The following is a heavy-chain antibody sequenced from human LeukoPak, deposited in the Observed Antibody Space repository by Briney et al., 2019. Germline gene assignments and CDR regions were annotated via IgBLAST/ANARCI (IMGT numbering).Heavy chain of an antibody. CDR1: GYSMRSGYY. CDR2: IYHTGSS. D-gene: IGHD3-22*01. CDR3: ARRYYYDSSGYYYHD. V-gene: IGHV4-38-2*02. Sequence: PSETLSLTCTVSGYSMRSGYYWGWIRQPPGKGLEWIGSIYHTGSSYYNPSFKSRVTISVDTSKNQFSLKLSSVTAADTAVYYCARRYYYDSSGYYYHDWGQGTLVTVSS. J-gene: IGHJ4*02.